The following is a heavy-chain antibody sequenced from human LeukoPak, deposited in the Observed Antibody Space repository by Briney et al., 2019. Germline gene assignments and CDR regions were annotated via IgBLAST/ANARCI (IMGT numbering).Heavy chain of an antibody. Sequence: SETLSLTCTVSGGSISSNRYYWSWIRQPPGKGLEWIGYIYYTGSTDYNPSLKSRVAISVDTSKNQFSLKLSSVTAADTAVYYCARGSKAAPGTFDYWGQGTLVTVSS. J-gene: IGHJ4*02. V-gene: IGHV4-61*01. CDR2: IYYTGST. CDR3: ARGSKAAPGTFDY. CDR1: GGSISSNRYY. D-gene: IGHD6-13*01.